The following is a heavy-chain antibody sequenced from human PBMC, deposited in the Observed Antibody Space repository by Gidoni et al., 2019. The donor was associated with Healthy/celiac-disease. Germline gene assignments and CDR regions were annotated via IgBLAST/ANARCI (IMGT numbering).Heavy chain of an antibody. Sequence: EVQLLESGGGLVQPGGSLRLSCAASGFTFSSYAMGWVRQAPGKGLGWVSAISGSGGSTYYADSVKGRFTISRDNSKNTLYLQMNSLRAEDTAVYYCAIYDFWSGYYMGGMDVGGQGTTVTVSS. CDR2: ISGSGGST. CDR1: GFTFSSYA. J-gene: IGHJ6*02. D-gene: IGHD3-3*01. CDR3: AIYDFWSGYYMGGMDV. V-gene: IGHV3-23*01.